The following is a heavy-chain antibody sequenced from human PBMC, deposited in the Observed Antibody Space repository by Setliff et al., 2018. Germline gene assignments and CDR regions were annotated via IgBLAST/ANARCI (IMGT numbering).Heavy chain of an antibody. CDR1: GGSISSSSYY. Sequence: SETLSLTCTVSGGSISSSSYYWGWIRQPPGKGLEWIGSIYYSGSTYYNPTLKSRVTISVDTSKNQFSLKLSSVTAADTAVYYCARAKGYCSSTSCRIYYFDYWGQGTLVTVSS. D-gene: IGHD2-2*01. CDR2: IYYSGST. CDR3: ARAKGYCSSTSCRIYYFDY. V-gene: IGHV4-39*07. J-gene: IGHJ4*02.